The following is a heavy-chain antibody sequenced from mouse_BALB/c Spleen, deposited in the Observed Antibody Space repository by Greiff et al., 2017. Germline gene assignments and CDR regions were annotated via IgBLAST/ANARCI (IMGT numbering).Heavy chain of an antibody. CDR3: ARDGYDVYYAMDY. J-gene: IGHJ4*01. V-gene: IGHV5-17*02. D-gene: IGHD2-2*01. Sequence: EVKLQESGGGLVQPGGSRKLSCAASGFTFSSFGMHWVRQAPEKGLEWVAYISSGSSTIYYADTVKGRFTISRDNPKNTLFLQMTSLRSEDTAMYYCARDGYDVYYAMDYWGQGTSVTVSS. CDR1: GFTFSSFG. CDR2: ISSGSSTI.